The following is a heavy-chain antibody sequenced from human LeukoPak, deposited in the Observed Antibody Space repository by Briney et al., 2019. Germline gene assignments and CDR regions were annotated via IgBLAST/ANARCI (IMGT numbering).Heavy chain of an antibody. V-gene: IGHV3-11*01. CDR3: ARDRGYSYGPSSGY. CDR1: GFTFSDYY. J-gene: IGHJ4*02. CDR2: ISSSGATI. D-gene: IGHD5-18*01. Sequence: GGSPRLSCAASGFTFSDYYMSWIRQAPGKGLEWISYISSSGATIYYADSVKGRFTISRDNTKNSLFLQMNSLRAEDTAVYYCARDRGYSYGPSSGYWGQGTLVTVSS.